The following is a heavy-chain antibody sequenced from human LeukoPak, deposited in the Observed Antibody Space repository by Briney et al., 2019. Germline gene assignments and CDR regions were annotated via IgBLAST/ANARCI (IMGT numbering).Heavy chain of an antibody. CDR3: ARERSSSGGHNWFDP. CDR2: VYYTGVT. CDR1: GGYIITSGHY. V-gene: IGHV4-39*07. J-gene: IGHJ5*02. Sequence: SETLSLTCTVSGGYIITSGHYWGWIRQPPGKGLEWIGSVYYTGVTSANPFFRSRMSISVDTSKNQFSLNLTSVTAADAAVYYCARERSSSGGHNWFDPWGQGTLVTVSS. D-gene: IGHD4-23*01.